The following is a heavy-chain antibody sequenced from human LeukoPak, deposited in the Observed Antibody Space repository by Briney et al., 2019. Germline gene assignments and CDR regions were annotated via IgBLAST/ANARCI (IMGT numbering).Heavy chain of an antibody. CDR3: ARDDRVPAADVLLWFGELVSGMDV. J-gene: IGHJ6*02. D-gene: IGHD3-10*01. V-gene: IGHV1-18*01. CDR1: GYTFTSYG. CDR2: TSAYNGNT. Sequence: ASVKVSCKASGYTFTSYGISWVRQAPGQGLEWMGWTSAYNGNTNYAQKLQGRVTMTTDTSTSTAYMELRSLRSDDTAVYYCARDDRVPAADVLLWFGELVSGMDVWGQGTTVTVSS.